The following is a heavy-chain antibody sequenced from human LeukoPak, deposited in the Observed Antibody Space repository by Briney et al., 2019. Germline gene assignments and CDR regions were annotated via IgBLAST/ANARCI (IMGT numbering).Heavy chain of an antibody. J-gene: IGHJ4*02. Sequence: ASVKVSCKASGYTFTNYGVSWVRQAPGQGLEWMGWIHTYNGHTNYAQTLQGRVTMTTDTSTSTAYMELSSLRSDDTAVYYCARDPGGTGPYYFDCWGQGTLVTVSS. V-gene: IGHV1-18*01. CDR1: GYTFTNYG. D-gene: IGHD1-1*01. CDR2: IHTYNGHT. CDR3: ARDPGGTGPYYFDC.